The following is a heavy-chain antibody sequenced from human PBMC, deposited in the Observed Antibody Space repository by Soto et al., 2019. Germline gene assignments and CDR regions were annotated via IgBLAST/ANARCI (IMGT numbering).Heavy chain of an antibody. Sequence: SVKVSCKASGGTFSSYSISWVRQAPGQGLEWMGGIIPIFGTANYAQKFQGRVTITADKSTSTAYMELSSLRSEDTAVYYCARGSSGYTHFDYWGQGTLVTSP. J-gene: IGHJ4*02. CDR3: ARGSSGYTHFDY. D-gene: IGHD3-22*01. CDR1: GGTFSSYS. V-gene: IGHV1-69*06. CDR2: IIPIFGTA.